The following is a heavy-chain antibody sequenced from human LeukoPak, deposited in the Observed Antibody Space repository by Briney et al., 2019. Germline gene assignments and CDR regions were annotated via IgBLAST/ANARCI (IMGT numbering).Heavy chain of an antibody. CDR1: GGSISSYY. V-gene: IGHV4-59*01. CDR2: IYYSGST. J-gene: IGHJ4*02. Sequence: PETLSLTCTVSGGSISSYYWSWIRQPPGKGLEWIGYIYYSGSTNYNPSLKSRVTISVDTSKNQFSLKLSSVTAADTAVYYCGRGTYSSSWYGLFDYWCQGTLVTVSS. D-gene: IGHD6-13*01. CDR3: GRGTYSSSWYGLFDY.